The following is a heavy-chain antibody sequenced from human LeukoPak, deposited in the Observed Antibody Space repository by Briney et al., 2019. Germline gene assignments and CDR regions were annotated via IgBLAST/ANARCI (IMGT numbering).Heavy chain of an antibody. V-gene: IGHV3-21*01. CDR1: GFTFSSYS. D-gene: IGHD6-19*01. Sequence: GGSLRISCAASGFTFSSYSMNWVRQAPGKGLEWVSSISSSSTYIYYADSVKGRFTISRDNAKNSLYLQMNSLRAEDTAVYYCARELRSAWYYFDYWGQGTLVTVSS. CDR3: ARELRSAWYYFDY. J-gene: IGHJ4*02. CDR2: ISSSSTYI.